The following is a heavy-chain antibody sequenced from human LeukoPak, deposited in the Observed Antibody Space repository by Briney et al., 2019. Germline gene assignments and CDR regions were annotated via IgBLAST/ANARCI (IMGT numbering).Heavy chain of an antibody. Sequence: PSETLSLTCAVYVGSFSGYYWSWIRQTPGKGLEWIGEINHSGNTNYNPSLESRVTISVAPSKNQFSLNLNSVTAADTAAYYCARGVTSALSYYYGMDVWGQGTTVTVSS. CDR3: ARGVTSALSYYYGMDV. CDR1: VGSFSGYY. J-gene: IGHJ6*02. D-gene: IGHD2/OR15-2a*01. CDR2: INHSGNT. V-gene: IGHV4-34*01.